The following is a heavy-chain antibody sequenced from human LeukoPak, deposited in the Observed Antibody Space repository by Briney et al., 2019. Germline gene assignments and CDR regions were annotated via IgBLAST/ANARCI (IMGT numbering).Heavy chain of an antibody. J-gene: IGHJ4*02. Sequence: GGSLRLSCAASGFTFSSYWMHWVRQAPGKGLVGVSRINSDGSSTSYADSVQGRFTISRDNAKNTLYLQMNSLRAEDTAVYYCARAPGERSSSWIDYWGQGTLVTVSS. CDR1: GFTFSSYW. CDR2: INSDGSST. CDR3: ARAPGERSSSWIDY. V-gene: IGHV3-74*01. D-gene: IGHD6-13*01.